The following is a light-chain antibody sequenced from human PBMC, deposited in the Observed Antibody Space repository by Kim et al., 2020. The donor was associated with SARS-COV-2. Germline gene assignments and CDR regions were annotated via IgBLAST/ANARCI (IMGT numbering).Light chain of an antibody. V-gene: IGLV1-44*01. CDR3: VSWDDTLNGPP. CDR2: GND. CDR1: SSNIGRNT. J-gene: IGLJ3*02. Sequence: QSVLTQPPSASGTPGQRVTISCSESSSNIGRNTVNWYQQHPGTAPKLLIYGNDHRPSGVPDRFSGSKSGTSASLAISGLQSEDEADYYCVSWDDTLNGPPFGGGTQLTVL.